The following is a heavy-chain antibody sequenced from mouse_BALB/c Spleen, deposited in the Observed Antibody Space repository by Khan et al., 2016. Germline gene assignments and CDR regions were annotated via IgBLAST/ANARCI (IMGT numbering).Heavy chain of an antibody. J-gene: IGHJ4*01. Sequence: EVQLQESGPGLVKPSQSLSLTCTVTGYSITSDYAWNWIRQFPGNKLEWMGYISYSGSTSYNPYLKSRSSITRDPSTNQFFFQSYSVNTDDTATYDFARFPSYYAMGYWGQGTSVTVSS. CDR1: GYSITSDYA. V-gene: IGHV3-2*02. CDR2: ISYSGST. CDR3: ARFPSYYAMGY.